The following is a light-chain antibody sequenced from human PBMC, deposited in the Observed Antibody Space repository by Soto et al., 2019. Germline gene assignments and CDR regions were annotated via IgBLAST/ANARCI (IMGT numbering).Light chain of an antibody. Sequence: EIVLTQSPGTLSLSPGERATLSCRASQSVSSSYLAWYQQKPGQAPRLLIYGASSRATGIPDRFSGSGSGTDFTLTISRLEPEDFAVYYCHQYGGSPRTLGHGTNVEIK. CDR3: HQYGGSPRT. CDR2: GAS. J-gene: IGKJ1*01. V-gene: IGKV3-20*01. CDR1: QSVSSSY.